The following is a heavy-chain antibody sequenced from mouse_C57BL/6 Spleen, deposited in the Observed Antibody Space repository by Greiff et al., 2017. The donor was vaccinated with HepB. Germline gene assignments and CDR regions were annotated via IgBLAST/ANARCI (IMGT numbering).Heavy chain of an antibody. V-gene: IGHV1-50*01. CDR1: GYTFTSYW. J-gene: IGHJ3*01. CDR3: ARRDGNRPFAY. D-gene: IGHD2-1*01. Sequence: QVQLKQPGAELVKPGASVKLSCKASGYTFTSYWMQWVKQRPGQGLEWIGEIDPSDSYTNYNQKFKGKATLTVDTSSSTAYMQLSSLTSEDSAVYYCARRDGNRPFAYWGQGTLVTVSA. CDR2: IDPSDSYT.